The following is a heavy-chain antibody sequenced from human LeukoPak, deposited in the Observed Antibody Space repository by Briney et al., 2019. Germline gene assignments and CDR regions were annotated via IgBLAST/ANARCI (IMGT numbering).Heavy chain of an antibody. CDR2: IYYSGST. J-gene: IGHJ4*02. Sequence: PSETLSLTCTVSGGSISSYYWSWIRQPPGKGLEWIGYIYYSGSTNYNPSLKSRVTISVDTSENQFSLKLSSVTAADTAVYYCARVEVSVFGDYFDYWGQGTLVTVSS. CDR1: GGSISSYY. V-gene: IGHV4-59*01. CDR3: ARVEVSVFGDYFDY. D-gene: IGHD3-16*01.